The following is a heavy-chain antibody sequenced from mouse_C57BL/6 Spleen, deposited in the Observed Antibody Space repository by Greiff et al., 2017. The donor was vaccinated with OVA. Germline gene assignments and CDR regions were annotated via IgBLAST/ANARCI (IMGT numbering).Heavy chain of an antibody. CDR1: GFTFSSYG. CDR3: ARRDSSGSFAY. J-gene: IGHJ3*01. Sequence: EVKVVESGGDLVKPGGSLKLSCAASGFTFSSYGMSWVRQTPDKRLEWVATISSGGSYTYYPDSVKGRFTISRDNAKNTLYLQMSSLKSEDTAMYYCARRDSSGSFAYWGQGTLVTVSA. D-gene: IGHD3-2*02. CDR2: ISSGGSYT. V-gene: IGHV5-6*02.